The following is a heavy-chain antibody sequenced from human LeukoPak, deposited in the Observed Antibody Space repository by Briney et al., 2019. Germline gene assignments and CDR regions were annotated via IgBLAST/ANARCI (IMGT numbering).Heavy chain of an antibody. D-gene: IGHD2-15*01. J-gene: IGHJ4*02. Sequence: PSETLSLTCSVSGAPVNNHHWGWIRQPAGKGLEWIGRITASGSTNYTPSLRSRVTISVDKSKNQLFLRLASVTAADTAVYYCARDKVVVAAAGKYYSDYWGQGTLVAVSS. CDR1: GAPVNNHH. CDR3: ARDKVVVAAAGKYYSDY. CDR2: ITASGST. V-gene: IGHV4-4*07.